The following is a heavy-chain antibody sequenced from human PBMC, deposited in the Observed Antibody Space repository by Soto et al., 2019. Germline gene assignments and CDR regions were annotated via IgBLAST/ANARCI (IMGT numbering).Heavy chain of an antibody. V-gene: IGHV4-59*01. Sequence: KPSETLSLTCTVSGGSISSYYWSWIRQPPGKGLEWIGYIYYSGSTNYNPSLKSRVTISVDTSKNQFSLKLSSVTAADTAVYYCARASRWGYYGMDVWGQGTTVTVSS. D-gene: IGHD6-19*01. CDR3: ARASRWGYYGMDV. J-gene: IGHJ6*02. CDR1: GGSISSYY. CDR2: IYYSGST.